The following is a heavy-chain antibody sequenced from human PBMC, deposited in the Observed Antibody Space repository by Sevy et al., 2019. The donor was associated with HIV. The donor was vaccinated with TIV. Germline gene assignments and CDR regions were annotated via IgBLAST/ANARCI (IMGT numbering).Heavy chain of an antibody. CDR2: IYSGGST. CDR3: ARGLDFWSGYLDY. CDR1: GFTVSSNY. J-gene: IGHJ4*02. D-gene: IGHD3-3*01. Sequence: GGSLRLSCAASGFTVSSNYMSWVRQAPGKGLEWVSVIYSGGSTYYADSVKGRFTISRDNSKNTLYLQMNSLRAEDTVVYYCARGLDFWSGYLDYWGQGTLVTVSS. V-gene: IGHV3-53*01.